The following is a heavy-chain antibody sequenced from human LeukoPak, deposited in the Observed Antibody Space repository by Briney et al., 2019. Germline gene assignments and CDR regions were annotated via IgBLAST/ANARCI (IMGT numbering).Heavy chain of an antibody. CDR2: IKQYGREI. Sequence: GGSLRLSCAASGFTVSSNYMSWVRQAPGKGLEWVAQIKQYGREIYYLDSVKGRFTISRDDADNSGFLQMNSLRVEDTAVYYCATDRGALWGQGTLVTVSS. V-gene: IGHV3-7*03. CDR3: ATDRGAL. D-gene: IGHD5-12*01. CDR1: GFTVSSNY. J-gene: IGHJ4*02.